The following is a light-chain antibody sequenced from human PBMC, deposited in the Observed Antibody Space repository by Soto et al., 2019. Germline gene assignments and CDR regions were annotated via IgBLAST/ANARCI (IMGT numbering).Light chain of an antibody. J-gene: IGKJ1*01. CDR3: QQYNHYWT. V-gene: IGKV1-5*01. CDR1: QSISSW. CDR2: DAS. Sequence: DIQMTQSPSTLSASVGDRVTITCRASQSISSWLAWYQQKPGKAPKVLIYDASSLESGVPSRFSGSGSGTEFSLTISSLQPDDFAIYYCQQYNHYWTFGQGTRVEIK.